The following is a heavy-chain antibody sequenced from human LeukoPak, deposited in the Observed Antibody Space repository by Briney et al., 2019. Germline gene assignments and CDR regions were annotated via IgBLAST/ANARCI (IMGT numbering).Heavy chain of an antibody. J-gene: IGHJ4*02. V-gene: IGHV3-43D*03. CDR2: ISWDGGST. CDR1: GFTFDDYA. Sequence: GGSLRLSCAASGFTFDDYAMHWVRQAPGKGLEWVSLISWDGGSTYYADSVKGRFTISRDNSKNSLYLQMNSLRAEDTALYYCAKDKANYGDYSFDYWGQGTLVTVSS. D-gene: IGHD4-17*01. CDR3: AKDKANYGDYSFDY.